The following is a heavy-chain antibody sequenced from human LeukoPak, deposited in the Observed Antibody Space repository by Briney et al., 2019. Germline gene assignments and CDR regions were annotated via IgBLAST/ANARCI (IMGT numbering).Heavy chain of an antibody. CDR1: GFTFSYYW. Sequence: GGSLRLSCAASGFTFSYYWMSWVRQAPGKGLEWVANIKQDGSDTFYVDSVKGRFTISRDNSKNTLYLQMNSLRAEDTAVYYCAIDSSGSPPPWGQGTLVTVSS. V-gene: IGHV3-7*03. CDR2: IKQDGSDT. J-gene: IGHJ5*02. CDR3: AIDSSGSPPP. D-gene: IGHD3-22*01.